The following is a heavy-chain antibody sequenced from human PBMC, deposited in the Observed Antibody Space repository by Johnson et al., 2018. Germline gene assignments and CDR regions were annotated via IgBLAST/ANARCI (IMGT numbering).Heavy chain of an antibody. J-gene: IGHJ6*02. V-gene: IGHV3-23*04. CDR1: GLTFSSYA. CDR3: AISVEYYYYHGMDV. CDR2: IRGSGGSG. Sequence: VQLVQSGGGLVHPGGSLRLSCAASGLTFSSYAMSWVRQPPGKGLEWVSGIRGSGGSGYYADSVKGQFTISRDNSKTTLYLQMNSLRAEDTAVYYCAISVEYYYYHGMDVWGQGTTVTVSS.